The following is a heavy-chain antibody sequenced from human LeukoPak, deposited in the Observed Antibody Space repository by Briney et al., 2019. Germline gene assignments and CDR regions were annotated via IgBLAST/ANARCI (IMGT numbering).Heavy chain of an antibody. CDR3: ARDYGDPLGHFDY. V-gene: IGHV3-30*02. CDR2: IRYDGSNK. J-gene: IGHJ4*02. Sequence: PGGSLRLSCAASGFTFSSYGIHWVRQAPRKGLEGVAFIRYDGSNKYYADSVKGRFTISRDNSKNTLYLQMNSLRAEDTAVYYCARDYGDPLGHFDYWGQGNLVTVSS. D-gene: IGHD4-17*01. CDR1: GFTFSSYG.